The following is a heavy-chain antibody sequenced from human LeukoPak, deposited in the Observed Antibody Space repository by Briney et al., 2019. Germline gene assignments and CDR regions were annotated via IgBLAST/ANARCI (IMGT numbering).Heavy chain of an antibody. Sequence: PGGSLRLSCATSGCNFNNYGMHWVREPPGKGLEWVALIQPDGIDTYYADSVKGRFTVFRDNSKSTLYLQLNSLTPDDTAIYYCAKRDRTTEFDYWGQGTLVTVSS. CDR2: IQPDGIDT. CDR1: GCNFNNYG. J-gene: IGHJ4*02. V-gene: IGHV3-30*02. D-gene: IGHD1-1*01. CDR3: AKRDRTTEFDY.